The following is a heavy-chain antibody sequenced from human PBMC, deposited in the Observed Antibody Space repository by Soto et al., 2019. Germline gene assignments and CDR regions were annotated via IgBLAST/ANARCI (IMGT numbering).Heavy chain of an antibody. CDR3: GGGGGGSGGRQKEADYSYWGLDV. CDR2: IYPRDSDT. J-gene: IGHJ6*04. D-gene: IGHD3-16*01. V-gene: IGHV5-51*01. CDR1: GYSFTSYW. Sequence: PGESLKISCKGSGYSFTSYWIGWVRQMPGKGLEWMGIIYPRDSDTRYSPSFQGQVTISVDKSISTAYLQWSSLKASDTAMYYCGGGGGGSGGRQKEADYSYWGLDVGGKGTRVTFP.